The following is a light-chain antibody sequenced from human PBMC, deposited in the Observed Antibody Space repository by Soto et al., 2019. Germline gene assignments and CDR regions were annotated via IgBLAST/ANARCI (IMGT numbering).Light chain of an antibody. CDR1: QGISNS. V-gene: IGKV1-27*01. CDR3: QNYKSAPRT. Sequence: DIQMTQSPSSLSASIGDRVTISCRACQGISNSLTWYQQKAGEVPKLLIYAASTSHSGVPSRFRGSGSGTDFTLTISSLQPEDVATYYCQNYKSAPRTFGLGPKVEIK. CDR2: AAS. J-gene: IGKJ1*01.